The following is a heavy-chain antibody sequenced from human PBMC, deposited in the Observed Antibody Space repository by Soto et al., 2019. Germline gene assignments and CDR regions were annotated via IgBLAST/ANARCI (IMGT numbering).Heavy chain of an antibody. Sequence: GGSLRLSCSASGFPFSSYGMHWVRPAPGKGLEWVSVISCSGSNTYYADSVKGRFTISRDNSKNTLYLQMNSLRADDTAVYYCAKSLGDVSTFLVVPPAASSWGQGTLVTVSS. CDR2: ISCSGSNT. CDR1: GFPFSSYG. V-gene: IGHV3-33*06. J-gene: IGHJ5*02. CDR3: AKSLGDVSTFLVVPPAASS. D-gene: IGHD2-2*01.